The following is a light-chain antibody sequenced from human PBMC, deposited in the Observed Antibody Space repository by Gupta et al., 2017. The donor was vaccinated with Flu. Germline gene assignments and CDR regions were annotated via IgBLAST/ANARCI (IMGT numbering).Light chain of an antibody. J-gene: IGKJ1*01. V-gene: IGKV1-5*03. Sequence: PSTLSASVGDRVTITCRASQSISSWLAWYQQKPGKAPKLLIYKASNLESGVPSRFSGSGSGTEFTLTISSLQPDDFATYYCQHYNSYPWTFGQGTTVEFK. CDR3: QHYNSYPWT. CDR2: KAS. CDR1: QSISSW.